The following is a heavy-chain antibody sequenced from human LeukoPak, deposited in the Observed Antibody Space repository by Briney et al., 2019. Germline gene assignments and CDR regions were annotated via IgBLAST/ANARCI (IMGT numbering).Heavy chain of an antibody. CDR1: AASISNYY. D-gene: IGHD3-22*01. CDR3: ASPRSGYRYTFDY. CDR2: VSTSGST. J-gene: IGHJ4*02. Sequence: SETLSLTCAVSAASISNYYWSWIRQAPGKGLEWIGYVSTSGSTNYNPSLKSRVSISLDTSKNRFSLNLNFVTAADTAVYYCASPRSGYRYTFDYWGQGALVTVSS. V-gene: IGHV4-4*09.